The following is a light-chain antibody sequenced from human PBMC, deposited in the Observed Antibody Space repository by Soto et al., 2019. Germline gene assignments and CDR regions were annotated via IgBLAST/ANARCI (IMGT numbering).Light chain of an antibody. Sequence: QSALTQPASVSGSPGQSITLLCTGTSSDFGIYSSVSWYQQHPGKAPKLMIHDVFYRPSGVSSRFSGSRSGNTASLTISGLQAEDEADYYCSSFTCSSSYVFGPGTKVTVL. CDR1: SSDFGIYSS. CDR2: DVF. J-gene: IGLJ1*01. CDR3: SSFTCSSSYV. V-gene: IGLV2-14*01.